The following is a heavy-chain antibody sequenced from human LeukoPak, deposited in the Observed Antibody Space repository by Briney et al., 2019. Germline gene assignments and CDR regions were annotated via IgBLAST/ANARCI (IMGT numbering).Heavy chain of an antibody. CDR1: EFTFNNYA. CDR2: LSGSGGST. J-gene: IGHJ4*02. V-gene: IGHV3-23*01. Sequence: PGRSLRISCAGSEFTFNNYAMSWVRQAQGKGLEWVSALSGSGGSTYYADSVKGRFTISRDNSKSSLYLQMNSLRAEDTAVYYCAKTNGYQLKYYFDYWGQGTLVTVSS. D-gene: IGHD2-2*01. CDR3: AKTNGYQLKYYFDY.